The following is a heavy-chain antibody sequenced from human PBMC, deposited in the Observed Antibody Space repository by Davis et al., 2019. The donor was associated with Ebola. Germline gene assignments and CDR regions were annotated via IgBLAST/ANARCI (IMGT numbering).Heavy chain of an antibody. Sequence: AASVKVSCKASGYTFTNYGITWVRQAPGQGLEWMGWINPHNGNTNYAQNVQGRVIMTSDTATTTAYMEVGSLRSDDTAVYYCARGGISMTVVPRDYYHGLDVWGQGTTVTVSS. CDR2: INPHNGNT. CDR1: GYTFTNYG. D-gene: IGHD3-22*01. CDR3: ARGGISMTVVPRDYYHGLDV. J-gene: IGHJ6*02. V-gene: IGHV1-18*04.